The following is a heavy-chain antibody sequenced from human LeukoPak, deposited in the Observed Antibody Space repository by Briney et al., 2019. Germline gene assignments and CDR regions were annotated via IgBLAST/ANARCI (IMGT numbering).Heavy chain of an antibody. CDR3: TTEKRGYSYGFRAGYYYYYYMDV. CDR1: GFTFSSVW. Sequence: GSLRLSCAASGFTFSSVWMNWVRQAPGKGLEWVGHIKSQPDGGTTDYAAPVKGRFTISRDASKNTLYLQMNSLKTEDTAVYYCTTEKRGYSYGFRAGYYYYYYMDVWGKGTTVTVSS. J-gene: IGHJ6*03. V-gene: IGHV3-15*01. D-gene: IGHD5-18*01. CDR2: IKSQPDGGTT.